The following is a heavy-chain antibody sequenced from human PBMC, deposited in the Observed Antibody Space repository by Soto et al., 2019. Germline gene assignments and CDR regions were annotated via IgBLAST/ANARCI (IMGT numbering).Heavy chain of an antibody. V-gene: IGHV3-30*03. CDR2: ISYDGSDK. J-gene: IGHJ4*02. CDR1: GFPFTSYG. D-gene: IGHD3-10*01. Sequence: QVQLVESGGGVVQPGRSLRLSCAASGFPFTSYGMHWVREGPDKGLEWVAIISYDGSDKYSADSVKGRFTIYRDNSKNTLYLQMNSLRPEDTALYYCVGGQYYFDYRGQGTLVIVSS. CDR3: VGGQYYFDY.